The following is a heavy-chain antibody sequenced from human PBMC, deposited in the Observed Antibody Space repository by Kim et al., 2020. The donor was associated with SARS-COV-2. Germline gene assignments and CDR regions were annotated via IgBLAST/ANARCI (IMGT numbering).Heavy chain of an antibody. V-gene: IGHV4-34*01. CDR2: INHSGST. CDR3: ARGGRIVGALFDY. CDR1: GGSFSGYY. J-gene: IGHJ4*02. Sequence: SETLSLTCAVYGGSFSGYYWSWIRQPPGKGLEWIGEINHSGSTNYNPSLKSRVTISVDTSKNQFSLKLSSVTAADTAVYYCARGGRIVGALFDYWGQGTLVTVSS. D-gene: IGHD1-26*01.